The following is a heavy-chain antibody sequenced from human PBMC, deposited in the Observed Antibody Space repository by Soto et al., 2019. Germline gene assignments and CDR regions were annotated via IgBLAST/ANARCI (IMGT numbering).Heavy chain of an antibody. CDR1: GGSISSSSYY. J-gene: IGHJ5*02. V-gene: IGHV4-39*01. Sequence: QLQLQESGPGLVKPSETLSLTCTVSGGSISSSSYYWGWIRQPPGKGLEWIGSIYYSGSTYYNPSLKSRVTISVDTSKNQFSLKLSSVTAADTAVYYCARLSPVIERDIELVGWFDPWGQGTLVTVSS. CDR3: ARLSPVIERDIELVGWFDP. D-gene: IGHD6-6*01. CDR2: IYYSGST.